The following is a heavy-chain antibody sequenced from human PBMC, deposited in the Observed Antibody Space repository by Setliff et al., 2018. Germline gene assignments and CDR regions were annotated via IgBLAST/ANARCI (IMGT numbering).Heavy chain of an antibody. D-gene: IGHD2-2*01. CDR2: INTNTGNP. J-gene: IGHJ3*01. CDR3: ASDL. V-gene: IGHV7-4-1*01. CDR1: GYTFTGYA. Sequence: ASVKVSCKASGYTFTGYAINWVRQAPGQGLEYLGWINTNTGNPTYVQGFTGYMELRSLTSDDTAVYFCARFGGSCSSSSCYASDLWGQGTMVTVSS.